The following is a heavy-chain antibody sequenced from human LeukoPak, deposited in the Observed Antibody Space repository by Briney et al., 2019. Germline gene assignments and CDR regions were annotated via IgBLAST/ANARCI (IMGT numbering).Heavy chain of an antibody. V-gene: IGHV1-69*13. CDR1: GGTFSSYA. Sequence: GASVKVSCKASGGTFSSYAISWVRQAPGQGLEWMGGIIPIFGTANYAQKFQGRVTITADESTSTAYMELSSLRPEDTAVYYCARGDAGRLLDYGMDVWGQGTTVTVSS. CDR2: IIPIFGTA. CDR3: ARGDAGRLLDYGMDV. J-gene: IGHJ6*02. D-gene: IGHD3-10*01.